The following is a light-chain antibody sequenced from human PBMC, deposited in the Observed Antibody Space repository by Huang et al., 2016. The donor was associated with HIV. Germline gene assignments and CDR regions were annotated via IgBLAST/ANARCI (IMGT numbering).Light chain of an antibody. V-gene: IGKV1-39*01. CDR1: QNINSV. CDR3: QQSYNTSWT. Sequence: DIQLTQSPSSLSASVGDRVTITCRASQNINSVLNWYKQTPGKAPNLLIYAASSLQSGVPSRFSGSGSGTDFTLTISGQQPVDLGTYYCQQSYNTSWTFGQGTTVEIK. CDR2: AAS. J-gene: IGKJ1*01.